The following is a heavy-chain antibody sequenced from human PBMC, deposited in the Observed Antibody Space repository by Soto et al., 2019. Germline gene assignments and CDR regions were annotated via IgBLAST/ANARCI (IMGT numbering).Heavy chain of an antibody. CDR2: ISGSDGST. Sequence: GGSLSLSCAASGFTFNNYAMTWVRQAPGKGLEWVSTISGSDGSTYYADSVKGRLTISRDNSKNALYLQMSSLRAEDTALYYCVKDWTGDTCPCMDVWGQGTTVTVSS. D-gene: IGHD2-8*02. CDR1: GFTFNNYA. V-gene: IGHV3-23*01. J-gene: IGHJ6*01. CDR3: VKDWTGDTCPCMDV.